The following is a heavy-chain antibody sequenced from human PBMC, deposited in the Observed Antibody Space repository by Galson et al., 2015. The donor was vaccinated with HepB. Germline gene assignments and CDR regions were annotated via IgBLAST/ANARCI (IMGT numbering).Heavy chain of an antibody. CDR1: GFTFSSYA. D-gene: IGHD4-17*01. V-gene: IGHV3-23*01. J-gene: IGHJ6*02. CDR2: ISGSGGST. CDR3: ATLPTVTTLSYYYYGMDV. Sequence: SLRLSCAASGFTFSSYAMSWVRQAPGKGLEWVSAISGSGGSTYYADSVKGRFTISRDNSKNTLYLQMNSLRAEDTAVYYCATLPTVTTLSYYYYGMDVWGQGTTVTVSS.